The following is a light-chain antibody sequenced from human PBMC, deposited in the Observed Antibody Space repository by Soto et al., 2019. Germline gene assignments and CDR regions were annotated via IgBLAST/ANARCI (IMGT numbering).Light chain of an antibody. V-gene: IGKV3-11*01. CDR3: QQRSNWPPIT. Sequence: EIVLTQSPATLSLSPGEGATLGRRASQSIGTYLSWYQHKPGQAPRLLIFDASNRATGIPARFSGSGSGTDFTLTISSLEPEDFAVYYCQQRSNWPPITFGQGTRLEIK. J-gene: IGKJ5*01. CDR2: DAS. CDR1: QSIGTY.